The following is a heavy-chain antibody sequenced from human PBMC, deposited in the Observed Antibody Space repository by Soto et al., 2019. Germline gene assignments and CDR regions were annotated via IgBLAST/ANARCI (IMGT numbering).Heavy chain of an antibody. CDR3: AKDVNYDMLAGYYYY. D-gene: IGHD3-9*01. CDR1: GFTVSSYG. V-gene: IGHV3-23*01. Sequence: EVQLLESGGGFVQPGGSLRLSCEASGFTVSSYGMTWVRQAPEKGLEWDSTIRGSDGSTYYADSVKGRFTISRDNSKNTLYLQMNSLRAEDTAVYYCAKDVNYDMLAGYYYYWGQGTLVTVSS. J-gene: IGHJ4*02. CDR2: IRGSDGST.